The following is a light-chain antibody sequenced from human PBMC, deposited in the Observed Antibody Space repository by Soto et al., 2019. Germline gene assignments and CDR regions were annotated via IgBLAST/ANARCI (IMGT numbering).Light chain of an antibody. V-gene: IGKV3-15*01. CDR3: QQYNNWPPVT. Sequence: EIVLTQSPATLSVSPGERATLSCRASQSVSNNLAWYQQKSGQAPRLLIYGASTRVTGIPARFSGSGSGTEFTLTISSLQSEDFAIYYRQQYNNWPPVTFGQGTRLEIK. CDR2: GAS. CDR1: QSVSNN. J-gene: IGKJ5*01.